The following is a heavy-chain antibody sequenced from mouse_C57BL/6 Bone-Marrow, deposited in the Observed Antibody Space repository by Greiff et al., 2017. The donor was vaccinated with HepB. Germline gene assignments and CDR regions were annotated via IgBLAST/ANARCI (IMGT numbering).Heavy chain of an antibody. V-gene: IGHV1-76*01. J-gene: IGHJ4*01. CDR2: IYPGSGNT. CDR3: ARSHERYYAMDY. Sequence: VQRVESGAELVRPGASVKLSCKASGYTFTDYYLNWVKQRPGQGLEWIARIYPGSGNTYYNEKFKGKATLTAEKSSSTAYIQLSSLTSEDSAVYFCARSHERYYAMDYWGQGTSVTVSS. CDR1: GYTFTDYY.